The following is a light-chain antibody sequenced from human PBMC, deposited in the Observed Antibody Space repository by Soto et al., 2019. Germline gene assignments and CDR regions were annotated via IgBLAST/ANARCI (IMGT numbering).Light chain of an antibody. CDR3: QQSYSTPNT. V-gene: IGKV1-39*01. CDR2: DAY. J-gene: IGKJ5*01. Sequence: DIQMTQSPSTLSASVGHTVTITCRASRGIDRWLAWYQQKPGKAPRLLISDAYTLESGVTSRFSGSGSGTDFTLTISSLQPEDFATYYCQQSYSTPNTVGQGTRLEIK. CDR1: RGIDRW.